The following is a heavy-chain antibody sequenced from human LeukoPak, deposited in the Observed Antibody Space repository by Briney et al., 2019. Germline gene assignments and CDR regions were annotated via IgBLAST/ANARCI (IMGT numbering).Heavy chain of an antibody. CDR3: ARSDTAMETYYFDY. D-gene: IGHD5-18*01. J-gene: IGHJ4*02. CDR1: GGSLSSYY. CDR2: IYYSGST. V-gene: IGHV4-59*01. Sequence: SETLSLTCTVSGGSLSSYYWSWIRQPPGKGLEWIGYIYYSGSTNYNPSLKSRVTISVDTSKNQFFLKLSSVTAADTAVYYCARSDTAMETYYFDYWGQGTLVTVSS.